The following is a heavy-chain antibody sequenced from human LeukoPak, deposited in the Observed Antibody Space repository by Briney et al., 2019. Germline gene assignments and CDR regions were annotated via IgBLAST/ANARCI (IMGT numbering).Heavy chain of an antibody. V-gene: IGHV1-8*03. J-gene: IGHJ3*02. CDR1: GYTFTRYD. D-gene: IGHD2-2*01. CDR2: MNPNSGNT. CDR3: ASYLSSTSRYGYAFDI. Sequence: ASVTVSYKASGYTFTRYDINWVREATGQGLEGMGWMNPNSGNTSFAQKFQGRVTITRTTSISTAYMELSSLRSEDTAVYYCASYLSSTSRYGYAFDIWGQGTMVTASS.